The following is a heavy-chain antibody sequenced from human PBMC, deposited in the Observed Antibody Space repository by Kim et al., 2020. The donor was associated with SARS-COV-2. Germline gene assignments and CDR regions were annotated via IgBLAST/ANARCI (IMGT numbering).Heavy chain of an antibody. CDR3: ARGWFGNNYLDY. Sequence: ASVKVSCKASGYTFTTYDINWVRQVPGQGLEWMGWINAGNGNAKYSQNFQGRVTTTRDTSASTAYMELSSLRSEDTAVYYCARGWFGNNYLDYWGQGTLVTASP. D-gene: IGHD3-10*01. V-gene: IGHV1-3*01. J-gene: IGHJ4*02. CDR1: GYTFTTYD. CDR2: INAGNGNA.